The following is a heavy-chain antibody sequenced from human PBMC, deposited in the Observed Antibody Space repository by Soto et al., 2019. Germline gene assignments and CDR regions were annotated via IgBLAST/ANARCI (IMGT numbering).Heavy chain of an antibody. Sequence: GGSLRLSCAASGITFSSYWMHWVRQAPGKGLVWVSRINSDVTSTAYADSVKGRFTISRDNAKNTLYLQMNSLRADDTAVYFCASRNPTYYNFWSGSEPLGYWGQGTLVTVSS. J-gene: IGHJ4*02. CDR1: GITFSSYW. D-gene: IGHD3-3*01. V-gene: IGHV3-74*01. CDR3: ASRNPTYYNFWSGSEPLGY. CDR2: INSDVTST.